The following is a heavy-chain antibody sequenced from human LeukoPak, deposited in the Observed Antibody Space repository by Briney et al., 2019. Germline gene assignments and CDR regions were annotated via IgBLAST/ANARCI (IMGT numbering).Heavy chain of an antibody. CDR1: GFTFSSYA. V-gene: IGHV3-21*01. CDR3: ARVATTVVPPVDY. J-gene: IGHJ4*02. D-gene: IGHD4-23*01. CDR2: ISSSSSYI. Sequence: PGGSLRLSCAASGFTFSSYAMSWVRQAPGKGLEWVSSISSSSSYIYYADSVKGRFTISRDNAKNSLYLQMNSLRAEDTAVYYCARVATTVVPPVDYWGQGTLVTVSS.